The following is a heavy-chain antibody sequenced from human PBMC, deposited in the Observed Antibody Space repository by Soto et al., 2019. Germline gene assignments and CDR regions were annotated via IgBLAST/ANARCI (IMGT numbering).Heavy chain of an antibody. Sequence: QVQLVQSGAEVKKPGASVKVSCKASGYTFTSYGIIWVRQAPGQGLEWMGWISAYNGNTNYAQKLQGRVAMTTDTSTSTAYMELRSLRSDDTAVYYCAREWQRESDYYYGMDVWGQGTTVTVSS. CDR1: GYTFTSYG. CDR3: AREWQRESDYYYGMDV. CDR2: ISAYNGNT. J-gene: IGHJ6*02. V-gene: IGHV1-18*01. D-gene: IGHD6-25*01.